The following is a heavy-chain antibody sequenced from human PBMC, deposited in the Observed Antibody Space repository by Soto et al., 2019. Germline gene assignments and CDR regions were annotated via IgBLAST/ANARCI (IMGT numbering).Heavy chain of an antibody. D-gene: IGHD3-9*01. CDR2: IYYSGST. CDR1: GGSISSYY. V-gene: IGHV4-59*08. Sequence: SETLSLTCTVSGGSISSYYWSWIRQPPGKGLEWIGYIYYSGSTNYNPSLKSRVTISVDTSKNQFSLKLSSVTAADTAVYYCASSRPHYDILTGYWYYFDYWGQGTLVTVSS. CDR3: ASSRPHYDILTGYWYYFDY. J-gene: IGHJ4*02.